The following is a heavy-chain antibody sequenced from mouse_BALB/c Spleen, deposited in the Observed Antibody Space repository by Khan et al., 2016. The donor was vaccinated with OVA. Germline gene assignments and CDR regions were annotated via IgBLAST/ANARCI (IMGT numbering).Heavy chain of an antibody. CDR3: AQDDGSSFWFAY. CDR1: GYTFTNYI. D-gene: IGHD1-1*01. V-gene: IGHV1S136*01. CDR2: ITTYNDGT. Sequence: VQLQQSGPELVKPGASVKMSCKASGYTFTNYIIHWVKQKPGQGLEWIGYITTYNDGTTYNEKFNGKATLTSDKSSSTANMELSGLTSEDAAVDYCAQDDGSSFWFAYWGQGTLVTVSA. J-gene: IGHJ3*01.